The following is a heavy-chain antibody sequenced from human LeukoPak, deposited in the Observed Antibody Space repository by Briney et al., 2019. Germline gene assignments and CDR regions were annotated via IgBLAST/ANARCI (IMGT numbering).Heavy chain of an antibody. CDR1: GGSISSYY. D-gene: IGHD3-10*01. CDR3: ASYGSGNRAFDH. V-gene: IGHV4-4*07. J-gene: IGHJ4*02. Sequence: SETLSLTCTVSGGSISSYYWSWIRQPAGKGLEWVGRIYTSGSTNYNPSLKSRVTMSVDTSKNQFSLKLSSVTAADTAVYYCASYGSGNRAFDHWGQGTLVTVSS. CDR2: IYTSGST.